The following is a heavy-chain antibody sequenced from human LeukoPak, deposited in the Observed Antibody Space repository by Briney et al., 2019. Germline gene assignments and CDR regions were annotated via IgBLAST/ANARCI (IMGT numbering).Heavy chain of an antibody. V-gene: IGHV3-23*01. CDR2: ISGSGGST. Sequence: GGSLRLSCAASGFSFSSMNWVRQAPGEGLEWVSGISGSGGSTYYADSVKGRFTISRDNSKNTLCLQMNSLRVEDTAVYYCAKGRGYCSGGSCYSDYWGQGTLVTVSS. CDR1: GFSFSS. J-gene: IGHJ4*02. D-gene: IGHD2-15*01. CDR3: AKGRGYCSGGSCYSDY.